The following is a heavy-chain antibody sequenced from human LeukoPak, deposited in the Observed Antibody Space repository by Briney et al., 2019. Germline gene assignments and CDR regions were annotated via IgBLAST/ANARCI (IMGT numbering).Heavy chain of an antibody. V-gene: IGHV4-39*01. CDR2: IYYSGST. Sequence: SETLSLTCTVSGGSISSSSYYWGWIRQPPGKGLEWIGSIYYSGSTYYNPSLKSRVTISVDTSKNQFSLKLSSVTAADTAVYYCTRQGSLGTSGYDYWGQGTLVTVSS. CDR3: TRQGSLGTSGYDY. CDR1: GGSISSSSYY. J-gene: IGHJ4*02. D-gene: IGHD1-7*01.